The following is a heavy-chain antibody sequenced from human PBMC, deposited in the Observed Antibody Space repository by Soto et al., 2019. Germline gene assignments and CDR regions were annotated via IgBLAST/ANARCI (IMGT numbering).Heavy chain of an antibody. CDR1: GHTFHSYA. Sequence: EVQLLESGGGLVQPGGSLRLSCVASGHTFHSYAMSWVRQAPGKGLEWVSGISGSGGSTYYADSVRGRFTISRDDSKNTLYLPMNSLRAEDTAVYYCAKVSRVIGVVPAALNWGQGTLGTVSS. J-gene: IGHJ4*02. V-gene: IGHV3-23*01. CDR2: ISGSGGST. D-gene: IGHD2-2*01. CDR3: AKVSRVIGVVPAALN.